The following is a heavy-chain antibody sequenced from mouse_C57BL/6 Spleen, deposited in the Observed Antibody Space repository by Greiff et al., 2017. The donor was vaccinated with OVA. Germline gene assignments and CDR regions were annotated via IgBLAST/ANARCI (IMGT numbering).Heavy chain of an antibody. J-gene: IGHJ4*01. D-gene: IGHD1-1*01. CDR3: AREKGHYGSSYGAMDY. CDR2: INPNNGGT. Sequence: EVQLQESGPELVKPGASVKMSCKASGYTFTDYNMHWVKQSHGKSLEWIGYINPNNGGTSYNQKFKGKATLTVNKSSSTAYMERRSLTSEDSAVYYCAREKGHYGSSYGAMDYWGQGTSVTVSS. V-gene: IGHV1-22*01. CDR1: GYTFTDYN.